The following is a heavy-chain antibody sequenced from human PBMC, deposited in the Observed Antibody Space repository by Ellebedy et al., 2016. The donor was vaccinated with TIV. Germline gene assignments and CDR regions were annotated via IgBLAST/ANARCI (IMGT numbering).Heavy chain of an antibody. CDR1: GFTFSDYY. Sequence: GESLKISCAASGFTFSDYYMSWIRQAPGKGLEWVSYISSSGSTIYYADSVKGRFTISRDNAKNSLYLQMNSLRAEDTAVYYCAKSRVSRPYYYYGMDVWGQGTTVTVSS. D-gene: IGHD2-2*01. CDR2: ISSSGSTI. J-gene: IGHJ6*02. V-gene: IGHV3-11*01. CDR3: AKSRVSRPYYYYGMDV.